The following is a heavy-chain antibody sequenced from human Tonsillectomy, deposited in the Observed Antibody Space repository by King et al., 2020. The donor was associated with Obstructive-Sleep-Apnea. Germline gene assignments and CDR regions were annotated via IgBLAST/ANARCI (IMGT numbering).Heavy chain of an antibody. CDR1: VGSFSGYY. CDR2: INHSGST. V-gene: IGHV4-34*01. CDR3: ARGGWGSSWPFDY. D-gene: IGHD6-13*01. Sequence: QVQLQQWGAGLLKPSETLSLTCAVYVGSFSGYYWSWIRQPPGKGLEGIGEINHSGSTNYNPSLTSRVTISLDTSKNQFSLELSSVTAADTAVYYCARGGWGSSWPFDYWGQGTLVTVSS. J-gene: IGHJ4*02.